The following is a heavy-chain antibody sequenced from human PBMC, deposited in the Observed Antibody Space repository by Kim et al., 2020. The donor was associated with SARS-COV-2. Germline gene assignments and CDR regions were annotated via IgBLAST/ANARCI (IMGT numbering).Heavy chain of an antibody. J-gene: IGHJ4*01. CDR1: GFTFRSYG. V-gene: IGHV3-30*03. Sequence: GGSLRLSCAASGFTFRSYGMHWVRQAPGKGLEWVTIISYDGSNKYYADSVKGRFTISRDNSKTTLYLQMNSLGVEDTAVYYCARAQTYNSRLYEIDYWG. D-gene: IGHD6-13*01. CDR2: ISYDGSNK. CDR3: ARAQTYNSRLYEIDY.